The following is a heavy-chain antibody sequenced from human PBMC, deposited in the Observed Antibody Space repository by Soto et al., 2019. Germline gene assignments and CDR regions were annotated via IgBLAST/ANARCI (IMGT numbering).Heavy chain of an antibody. J-gene: IGHJ4*02. V-gene: IGHV3-15*07. CDR2: IKSKTDGGTT. CDR3: AKDGVRGLAGRITIFGVVTGIDY. Sequence: EVQLVESGGGLVKPGGSLRLSCAASGFTFSNAWMNWVRQAPGKGLEWVGRIKSKTDGGTTDYAAPVKGRFTISRDDSKNTLYLQMNSLRAEDTAVYYCAKDGVRGLAGRITIFGVVTGIDYWGQGTLVTVSS. D-gene: IGHD3-3*01. CDR1: GFTFSNAW.